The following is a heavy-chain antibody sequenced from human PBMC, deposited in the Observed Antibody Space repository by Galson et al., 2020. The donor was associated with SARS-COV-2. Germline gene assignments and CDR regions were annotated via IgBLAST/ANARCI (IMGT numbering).Heavy chain of an antibody. V-gene: IGHV4-61*02. CDR2: IYTSGST. D-gene: IGHD7-27*01. J-gene: IGHJ6*03. Sequence: SETLSLTCTVSGDSISSGNYYWNWIRQPAGKGLEWIGRIYTSGSTNYNPSLKSRVSISADTSENQFSLRLSSVTAADTAVYYCARGTRAWGNMYSFYMDVWGKGTMVTVSS. CDR1: GDSISSGNYY. CDR3: ARGTRAWGNMYSFYMDV.